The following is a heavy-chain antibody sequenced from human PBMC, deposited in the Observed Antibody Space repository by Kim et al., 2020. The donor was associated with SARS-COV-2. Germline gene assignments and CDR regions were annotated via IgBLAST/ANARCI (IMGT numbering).Heavy chain of an antibody. D-gene: IGHD6-6*01. J-gene: IGHJ4*02. CDR1: GFTFSSYE. CDR3: ARDHWSIAARRLYYFDY. Sequence: GGSLRLSCAASGFTFSSYEMNWVRQAPGKGLEWVSYISSSGSTIYYADSVKGRFTISRDNAKNSLYLQMNSLRAEDTAVYYCARDHWSIAARRLYYFDYWGQGTLVTVSS. V-gene: IGHV3-48*03. CDR2: ISSSGSTI.